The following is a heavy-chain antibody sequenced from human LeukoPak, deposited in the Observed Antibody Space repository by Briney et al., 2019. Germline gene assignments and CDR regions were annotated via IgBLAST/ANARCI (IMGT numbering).Heavy chain of an antibody. CDR2: IQYGGTNK. CDR1: GFTFSSYS. Sequence: GGSLRLSCAASGFTFSSYSMNWVRQAPGKGLEWVAFIQYGGTNKYYADSVKGRFTISRDNSKNTLYLQMNSLRAEDTAVYYCAKDETSSITPGPDHWGQGTLVAVSS. D-gene: IGHD3-3*02. V-gene: IGHV3-30*02. CDR3: AKDETSSITPGPDH. J-gene: IGHJ4*02.